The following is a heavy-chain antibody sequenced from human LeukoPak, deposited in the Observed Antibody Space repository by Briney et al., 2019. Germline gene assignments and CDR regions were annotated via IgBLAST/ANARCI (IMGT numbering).Heavy chain of an antibody. CDR3: ARTTEGGYTYGYFYYYYMDV. CDR1: GGSISSYY. V-gene: IGHV4-59*01. Sequence: SETLSLTCTVSGGSISSYYWSWIRQPPGKGLEWIGYIYYSGSTNYNPSLKSRVTISVDTSKNQFSLKLTSVTAADTAVYYCARTTEGGYTYGYFYYYYMDVWGKGTTITISS. CDR2: IYYSGST. J-gene: IGHJ6*03. D-gene: IGHD5-18*01.